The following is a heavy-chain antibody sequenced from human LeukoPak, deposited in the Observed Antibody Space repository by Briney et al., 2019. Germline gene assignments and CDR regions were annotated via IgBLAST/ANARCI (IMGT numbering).Heavy chain of an antibody. V-gene: IGHV1-2*06. CDR3: ARERRWSGSYYGHDAFDI. CDR2: INPNSGGT. Sequence: ASVKVSCKASGYTFTGYYMHWVRQAPGQGLEWMGRINPNSGGTNYAQKFQGRVTMTRDMSISTAYMELSRLRSDDTAVYYCARERRWSGSYYGHDAFDIWGQGTMVTVSS. D-gene: IGHD1-26*01. CDR1: GYTFTGYY. J-gene: IGHJ3*02.